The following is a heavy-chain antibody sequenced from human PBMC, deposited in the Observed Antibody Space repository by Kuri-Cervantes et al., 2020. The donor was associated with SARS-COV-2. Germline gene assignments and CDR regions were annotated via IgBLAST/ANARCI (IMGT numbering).Heavy chain of an antibody. J-gene: IGHJ4*02. V-gene: IGHV3-74*01. D-gene: IGHD6-13*01. Sequence: GGSLRLSCAASGFTFSSYWMHWVRQAPGKGLVWVSRINSDGSSTSYADSVKGRFTISRDNAKNTLYLQMNSLRAEDTAVYYCAREGIAGPFDYWGQGTLVTVSS. CDR2: INSDGSST. CDR1: GFTFSSYW. CDR3: AREGIAGPFDY.